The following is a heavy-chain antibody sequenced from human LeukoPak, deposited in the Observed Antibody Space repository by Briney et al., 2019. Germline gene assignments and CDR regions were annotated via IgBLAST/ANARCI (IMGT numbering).Heavy chain of an antibody. Sequence: SETLSLTCTVSGGSISSSSYYWGWIRQPPGKGLEWIGSIYHSGSTYYNPSLKSRVTISVDTSKNQFSLKLSSVTAADTAVYYCARGRELFDYWGQGTLVTVSS. J-gene: IGHJ4*02. CDR1: GGSISSSSYY. D-gene: IGHD1-7*01. CDR2: IYHSGST. CDR3: ARGRELFDY. V-gene: IGHV4-39*07.